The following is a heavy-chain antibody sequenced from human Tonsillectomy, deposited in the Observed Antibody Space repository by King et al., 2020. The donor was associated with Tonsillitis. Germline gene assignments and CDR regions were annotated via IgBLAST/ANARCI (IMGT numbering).Heavy chain of an antibody. V-gene: IGHV1-2*02. D-gene: IGHD3-10*01. CDR2: ISPNSGDT. Sequence: GQLVQSGAEVKKPGASVKVSCKASGYTFTGYYMLWVRQAPGQGLEWMGWISPNSGDTNYAQKFQGRVSMTRDTSNSTAYMDLSRLTSDDTAVYYCARGRGGYGMDVWGKGTTVTVSS. J-gene: IGHJ6*04. CDR3: ARGRGGYGMDV. CDR1: GYTFTGYY.